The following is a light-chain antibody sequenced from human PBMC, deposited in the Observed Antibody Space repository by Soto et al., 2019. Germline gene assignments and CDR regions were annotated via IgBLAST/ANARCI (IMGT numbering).Light chain of an antibody. CDR2: DVS. Sequence: QSALTQPASVSGSPGQSIAISCTGVRTDVVDGYDYVSWYQQHPGQAPQLIIYDVSNRPSGVSDRFSGSKSGNTASLTISGLQAEDEAEYYCTSYTRSTPFYVFGTGNKVTVL. CDR1: RTDVVDGYDY. J-gene: IGLJ1*01. CDR3: TSYTRSTPFYV. V-gene: IGLV2-14*03.